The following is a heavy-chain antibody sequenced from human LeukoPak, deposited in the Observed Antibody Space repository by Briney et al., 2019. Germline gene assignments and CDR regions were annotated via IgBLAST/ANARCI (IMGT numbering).Heavy chain of an antibody. CDR2: IIPIFGTE. CDR3: ASRIAAAGSLRGAYYYMDV. J-gene: IGHJ6*03. Sequence: ASVKVSCKASGGTFSSYAISWVRQAPGQGLEWMGGIIPIFGTENYAQKFQGRVTITTDESTSTAYMELSSLRSEDTAVYYCASRIAAAGSLRGAYYYMDVWGKGTTVTVS. V-gene: IGHV1-69*05. CDR1: GGTFSSYA. D-gene: IGHD6-13*01.